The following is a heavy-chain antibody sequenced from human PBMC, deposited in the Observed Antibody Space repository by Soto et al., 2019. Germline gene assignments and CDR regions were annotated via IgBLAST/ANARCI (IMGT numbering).Heavy chain of an antibody. V-gene: IGHV4-31*03. J-gene: IGHJ5*02. Sequence: PSETLSLTCTVSGGSISSGVYYWSWIRHHPGKGLEWIGYIYYSGSTYYNPSLKSRVTISVDTSKNQFSLKLSSVTAADTAVYYCARGGAVVVPAAIKGIWFDPWGQGTLVTVSS. D-gene: IGHD2-2*01. CDR2: IYYSGST. CDR3: ARGGAVVVPAAIKGIWFDP. CDR1: GGSISSGVYY.